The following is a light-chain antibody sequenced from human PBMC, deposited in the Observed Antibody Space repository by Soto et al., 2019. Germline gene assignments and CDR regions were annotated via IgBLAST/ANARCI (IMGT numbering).Light chain of an antibody. CDR2: GNS. Sequence: QSVLTQPPSVSGAPGQRVTISCTGSSSNIGAGYDVHWYQQLPGTAPKLLIYGNSNRPSGVPDRFSGSKSGTSASLAITGLQAEDEACYYCQSYDSSLSAVVFGGGTKLTVL. V-gene: IGLV1-40*01. CDR1: SSNIGAGYD. CDR3: QSYDSSLSAVV. J-gene: IGLJ2*01.